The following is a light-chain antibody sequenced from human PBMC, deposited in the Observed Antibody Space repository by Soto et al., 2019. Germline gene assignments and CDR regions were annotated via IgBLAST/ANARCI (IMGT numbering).Light chain of an antibody. CDR1: QYISTY. CDR3: QQYDNLFT. Sequence: DIQMTQSPSSLSASVGDRVTITCQASQYISTYLNWYQHKSGKAPKLLIYDTSNLQAGVPSRFSGSGSGTDFTFTISSPQPEDIGTYYCQQYDNLFTFGPGTKVDIK. CDR2: DTS. J-gene: IGKJ3*01. V-gene: IGKV1-33*01.